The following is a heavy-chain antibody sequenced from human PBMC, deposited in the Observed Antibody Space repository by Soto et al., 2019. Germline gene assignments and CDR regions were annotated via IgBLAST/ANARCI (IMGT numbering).Heavy chain of an antibody. CDR1: GGSISSYY. J-gene: IGHJ6*03. CDR2: SYYSGST. V-gene: IGHV4-59*01. Sequence: QVQLQESGPGLVKPSETLSLTCTVSGGSISSYYWSWIRQPPGKGLEWIGYSYYSGSTNYNPSLKSRVTISVDTSKNQFSLKLSSVTAADTAVYYCARVRYNWNDLTLYYYYYYMDVWGKGTTVTVSS. D-gene: IGHD1-1*01. CDR3: ARVRYNWNDLTLYYYYYYMDV.